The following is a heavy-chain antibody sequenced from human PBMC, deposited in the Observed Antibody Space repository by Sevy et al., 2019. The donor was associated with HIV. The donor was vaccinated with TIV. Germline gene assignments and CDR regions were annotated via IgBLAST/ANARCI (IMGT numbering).Heavy chain of an antibody. CDR3: AKGGGGHYDPDEIGYYFYYYNMDV. Sequence: GGSLRLSCAVSGFSLDSYGMTWVRQAPGKGLEWVSGISGSGTRTYYADSVKGRFSISRDNSKNRLYLQMNSLRSEDTGIYYLAKGGGGHYDPDEIGYYFYYYNMDVWGKGPTVTVSS. J-gene: IGHJ6*03. CDR1: GFSLDSYG. D-gene: IGHD3-22*01. V-gene: IGHV3-23*01. CDR2: ISGSGTRT.